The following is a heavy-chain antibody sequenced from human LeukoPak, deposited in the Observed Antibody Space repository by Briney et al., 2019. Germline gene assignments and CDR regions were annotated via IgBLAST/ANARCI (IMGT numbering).Heavy chain of an antibody. Sequence: PGGSLRLSCTASGFTFSSYWMSWVRQAPGKGLEWVANIKQDGSEKDYVDSVKGRFTISRDNAKNSLYLQMNSLRAEDTAVYYCARYCGGDCYGMVVWGQGTTVTVSS. D-gene: IGHD2-21*01. J-gene: IGHJ6*02. CDR3: ARYCGGDCYGMVV. CDR2: IKQDGSEK. V-gene: IGHV3-7*01. CDR1: GFTFSSYW.